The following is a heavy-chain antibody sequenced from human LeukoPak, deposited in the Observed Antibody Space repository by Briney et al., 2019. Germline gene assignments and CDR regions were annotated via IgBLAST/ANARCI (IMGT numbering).Heavy chain of an antibody. D-gene: IGHD3-22*01. V-gene: IGHV4-59*02. CDR2: IYYSGST. J-gene: IGHJ4*02. Sequence: SETLSLTCTVSGGSVSSYYWSWIRQPPEKGLEWIGYIYYSGSTCYNPSLKSRVSISGDTSNNQFSLKLTSVPAADTAVYYCARVHRSGSYPSYFDYWGQGTLVTVSS. CDR3: ARVHRSGSYPSYFDY. CDR1: GGSVSSYY.